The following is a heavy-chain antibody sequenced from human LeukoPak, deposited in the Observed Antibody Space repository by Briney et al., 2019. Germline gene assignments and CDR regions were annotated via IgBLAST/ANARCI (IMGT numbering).Heavy chain of an antibody. D-gene: IGHD5-18*01. J-gene: IGHJ4*02. V-gene: IGHV4-61*02. Sequence: SETLSLTCTVSGGSISSGSYYWSWTRQPAGKGLEWIGRIYTSGSTNYNPSLKSRVTISVDTSKNQFSLKLSSVTAADTAVYYCARIGVDTAMGGFDYWGQGTLVTVSS. CDR2: IYTSGST. CDR3: ARIGVDTAMGGFDY. CDR1: GGSISSGSYY.